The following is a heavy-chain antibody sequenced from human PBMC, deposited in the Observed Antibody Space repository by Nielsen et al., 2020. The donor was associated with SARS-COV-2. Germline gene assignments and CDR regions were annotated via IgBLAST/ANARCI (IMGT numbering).Heavy chain of an antibody. V-gene: IGHV1-18*04. CDR3: AREGLAVANWFDP. CDR2: ISAYNGNT. D-gene: IGHD6-19*01. CDR1: GYSFTSYW. Sequence: ASVKVSCKGSGYSFTSYWISWVRQMPGKGLEWMGWISAYNGNTNYAQKLQGRVTMTTDTSTSTAYMELRSLRSDDTAVYYCAREGLAVANWFDPWGQGTLVTVSS. J-gene: IGHJ5*02.